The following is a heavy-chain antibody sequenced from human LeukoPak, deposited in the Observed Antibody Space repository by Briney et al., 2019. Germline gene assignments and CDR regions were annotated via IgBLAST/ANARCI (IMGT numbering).Heavy chain of an antibody. V-gene: IGHV4-61*02. CDR2: IYTSGST. D-gene: IGHD3-22*01. J-gene: IGHJ5*02. Sequence: SETLSLTCTVSGGSISSGSYYWSWIRQPAGKGLEWIGRIYTSGSTNYNPSLKSRVTISVDTSKNQFSLKLSSVTAADTAVYYCARVRKSLFDSSGYYRWGQGTLVTVSS. CDR1: GGSISSGSYY. CDR3: ARVRKSLFDSSGYYR.